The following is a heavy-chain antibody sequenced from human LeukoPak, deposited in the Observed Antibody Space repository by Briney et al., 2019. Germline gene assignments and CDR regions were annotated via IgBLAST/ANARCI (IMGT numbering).Heavy chain of an antibody. CDR3: TKSRYYDYVWGGH. Sequence: GGSLRLSCTGSGFTFGDYAVTWFRQAPGKGLEWVGFIRSKGYGGTTEYAASVKGRFTISRDDSKSIAYLQMNSLKTEDTAVYYCTKSRYYDYVWGGHWGQGTLVTASS. V-gene: IGHV3-49*03. CDR2: IRSKGYGGTT. D-gene: IGHD3-16*01. J-gene: IGHJ4*02. CDR1: GFTFGDYA.